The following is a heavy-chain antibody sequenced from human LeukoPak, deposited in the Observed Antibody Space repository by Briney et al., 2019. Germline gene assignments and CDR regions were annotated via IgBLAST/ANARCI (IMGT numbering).Heavy chain of an antibody. CDR2: ISSSSSTI. V-gene: IGHV3-48*02. CDR1: GFTFSSYS. CDR3: AREEWELLSGYYFDY. D-gene: IGHD1-26*01. J-gene: IGHJ4*02. Sequence: GGSLRLSCAASGFTFSSYSMNWVRQAPGKGLEWVSYISSSSSTIHYADSVKGRFTISRDNAKNSLYLQMNSLRDEDTAVYYCAREEWELLSGYYFDYWGQGTLVTVSS.